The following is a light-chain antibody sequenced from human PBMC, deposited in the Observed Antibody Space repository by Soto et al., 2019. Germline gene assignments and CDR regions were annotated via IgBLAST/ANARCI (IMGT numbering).Light chain of an antibody. CDR2: AAS. CDR3: QRSFSTPLT. CDR1: QSISSY. J-gene: IGKJ4*01. Sequence: DIPMTQSPSSLSASVGDRVTITCRASQSISSYLHWYQQKPGKAPKLLIYAASSLQSGVPSRFSGSGSGTDFTLTISSLQPEAFATYYCQRSFSTPLTFGGGTKVEIK. V-gene: IGKV1-39*01.